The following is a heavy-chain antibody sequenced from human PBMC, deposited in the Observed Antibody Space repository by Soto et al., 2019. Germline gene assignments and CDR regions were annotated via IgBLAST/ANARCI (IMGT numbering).Heavy chain of an antibody. V-gene: IGHV3-30-3*01. D-gene: IGHD3-3*01. J-gene: IGHJ5*02. CDR2: ISYEGSNK. CDR1: GFTFSSYA. CDR3: ARDSRRITIFGSEEHFDP. Sequence: PGGSLRLSCAASGFTFSSYAMHWVRQAPGKGLEWVAVISYEGSNKYYADSVKGRFTISRDNSKNTLYLQMNSLRAEDTAVYYCARDSRRITIFGSEEHFDPWGQGTLVTVSS.